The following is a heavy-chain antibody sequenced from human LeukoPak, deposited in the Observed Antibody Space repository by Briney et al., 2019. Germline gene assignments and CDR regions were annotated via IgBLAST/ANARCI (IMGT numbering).Heavy chain of an antibody. CDR2: IKSKTDGGTT. D-gene: IGHD1-26*01. J-gene: IGHJ4*02. V-gene: IGHV3-15*01. CDR3: TTDGTWPYFDDY. Sequence: GGSLRLSCAASGFTFSNAWMSWVRQAPGKGLEWIGRIKSKTDGGTTDYAAPVKGRFTISRDDSKNTLYLQMNSLKAEDTAVYYCTTDGTWPYFDDYWGQGTLVTVSS. CDR1: GFTFSNAW.